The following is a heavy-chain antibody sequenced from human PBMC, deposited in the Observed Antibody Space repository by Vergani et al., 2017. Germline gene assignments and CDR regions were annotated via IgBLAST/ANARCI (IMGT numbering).Heavy chain of an antibody. CDR2: IYSVGNT. D-gene: IGHD4-11*01. CDR1: GFTVSSNY. J-gene: IGHJ5*02. CDR3: ARVQITVTGNWFDP. V-gene: IGHV3-53*04. Sequence: EVQLVESGGGLVQPGGSLRLSCAASGFTVSSNYMSWVRQAPGKGLEWVSVIYSVGNTYYADSVKGRFTISRHTSKNQLYLQMNSLRAEDTAVYYCARVQITVTGNWFDPWGQGTLVTVSS.